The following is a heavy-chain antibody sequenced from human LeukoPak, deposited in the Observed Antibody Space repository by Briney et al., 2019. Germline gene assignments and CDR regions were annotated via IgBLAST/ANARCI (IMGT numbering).Heavy chain of an antibody. CDR2: INPSGGST. V-gene: IGHV1-46*01. J-gene: IGHJ4*02. D-gene: IGHD1-26*01. CDR3: ARGFEADSGSYLVDY. Sequence: ASVKVSCKASGYTFTSYYMHWVRQAPGQGLEWMGIINPSGGSTSYAQKFQGRVTMTRDTSTSTVYMELSSLRPEDTAVYYCARGFEADSGSYLVDYWGQGTLVTVSS. CDR1: GYTFTSYY.